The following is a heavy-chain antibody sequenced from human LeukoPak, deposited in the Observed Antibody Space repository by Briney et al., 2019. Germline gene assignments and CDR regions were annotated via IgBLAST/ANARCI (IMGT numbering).Heavy chain of an antibody. CDR2: ISGSGGST. Sequence: GGSLRLSCAASGFTFSNYGMNWVRQAPGKGLEWVSGISGSGGSTYYADSVKGRFTISRDNSKNTLYLQMNSLRAEDTAVYYCAKDPVDTAMGDYYYYMDVWGKGTTVTISS. J-gene: IGHJ6*03. CDR3: AKDPVDTAMGDYYYYMDV. V-gene: IGHV3-23*01. CDR1: GFTFSNYG. D-gene: IGHD5-18*01.